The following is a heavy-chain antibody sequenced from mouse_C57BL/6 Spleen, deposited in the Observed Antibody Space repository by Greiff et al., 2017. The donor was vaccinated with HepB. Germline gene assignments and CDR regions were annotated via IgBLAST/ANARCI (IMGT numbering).Heavy chain of an antibody. D-gene: IGHD2-3*01. Sequence: EVMLVESGGDLVKPGGSLKLSCAASGFTFSSYGMSWVRQTPDKRLEWVATISSGGSYTYYPDSVKGRFTISRDNAKNTLYLQMSSLKSEDTAMYYCARLYDGYYVMDYWGQGTSVTVSS. J-gene: IGHJ4*01. CDR1: GFTFSSYG. CDR2: ISSGGSYT. V-gene: IGHV5-6*02. CDR3: ARLYDGYYVMDY.